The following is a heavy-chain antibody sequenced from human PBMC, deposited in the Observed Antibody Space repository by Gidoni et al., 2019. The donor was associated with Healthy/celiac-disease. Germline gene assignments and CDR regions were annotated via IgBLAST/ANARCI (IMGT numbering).Heavy chain of an antibody. Sequence: QVQLQESGPGLVKPSETLSLTCAVSGYSLSRGYYWGWIRQPPGQGLEWIGSIYHSGSTYYNPSLKSRVTISVDTSKNQFSLKLSSGTAADTAVYYCARVVGYYDSSGPLDYWGQGTLVTVSS. CDR1: GYSLSRGYY. D-gene: IGHD3-22*01. CDR2: IYHSGST. J-gene: IGHJ4*02. CDR3: ARVVGYYDSSGPLDY. V-gene: IGHV4-38-2*01.